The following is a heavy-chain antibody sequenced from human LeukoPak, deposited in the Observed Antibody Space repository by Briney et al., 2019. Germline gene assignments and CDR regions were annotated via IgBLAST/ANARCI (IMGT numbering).Heavy chain of an antibody. CDR3: ARKENVYYYFDY. D-gene: IGHD3-10*01. CDR1: GYSITSSSW. CDR2: IYHSGTT. V-gene: IGHV4-28*01. Sequence: PSDTLSLTCAVSGYSITSSSWWGWIWQPPGKGLEWIGYIYHSGTTYYNPSLQSRVTMSVDTSKNQFSLKLSSVTAVDTAVYYCARKENVYYYFDYWGQGTLVTVSS. J-gene: IGHJ4*02.